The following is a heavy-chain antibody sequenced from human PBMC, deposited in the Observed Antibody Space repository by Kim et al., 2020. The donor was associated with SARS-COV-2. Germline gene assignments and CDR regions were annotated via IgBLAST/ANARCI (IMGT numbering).Heavy chain of an antibody. J-gene: IGHJ2*01. V-gene: IGHV4-39*01. D-gene: IGHD3-22*01. Sequence: KSRVPISLDTSQNQFSLKLSSVTAADTAVYYCARQHYYDSSGYYVGWYFDLWGRGTLVTVSS. CDR3: ARQHYYDSSGYYVGWYFDL.